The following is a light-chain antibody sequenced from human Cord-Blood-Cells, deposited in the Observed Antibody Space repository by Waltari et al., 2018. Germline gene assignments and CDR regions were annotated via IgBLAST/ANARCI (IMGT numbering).Light chain of an antibody. V-gene: IGKV3-15*01. CDR1: QSVSSN. CDR2: GAS. Sequence: EIVMTQSPATLSVSPGERATLSCRASQSVSSNLAWYQQKPGQPPRLLIYGASTRATGIPARFSGSGSGTEFTLTISNLQSEDFAVYYCQQYNNWPPHTFGGGTKVEIK. J-gene: IGKJ4*01. CDR3: QQYNNWPPHT.